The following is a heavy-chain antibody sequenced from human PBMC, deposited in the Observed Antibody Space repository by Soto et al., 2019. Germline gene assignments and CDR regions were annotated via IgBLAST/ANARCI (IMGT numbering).Heavy chain of an antibody. J-gene: IGHJ6*01. V-gene: IGHV3-21*01. Sequence: WWSPRISCASSVVNFSIYIMNWVCQAQGKGLEWVSSISSSSSYIYYADSVKGRFTISRDNAKNSLYLQMNSLRAEDTAVYYCARDPAPTTVGKYYYYGMDVRGQGTPVTRSS. D-gene: IGHD4-17*01. CDR2: ISSSSSYI. CDR3: ARDPAPTTVGKYYYYGMDV. CDR1: VVNFSIYI.